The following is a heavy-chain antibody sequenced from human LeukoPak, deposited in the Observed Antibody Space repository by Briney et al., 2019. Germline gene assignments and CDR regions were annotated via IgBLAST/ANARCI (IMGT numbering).Heavy chain of an antibody. D-gene: IGHD2-15*01. CDR3: ARDSQHCSGGSCYANDAFDI. Sequence: SETLSLTCTVSGGSISSYYWSWIRQPAGKGLEWIGRIYTSGSTNYNPSLKSRVTMSVDTSKNQFSLKLSSVTAADTAVYYCARDSQHCSGGSCYANDAFDIWGQGTMVTVSS. CDR2: IYTSGST. V-gene: IGHV4-4*07. CDR1: GGSISSYY. J-gene: IGHJ3*02.